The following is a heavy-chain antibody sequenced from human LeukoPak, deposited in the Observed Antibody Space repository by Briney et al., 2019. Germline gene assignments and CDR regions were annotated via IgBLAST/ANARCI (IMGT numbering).Heavy chain of an antibody. CDR2: IYFSGST. V-gene: IGHV4-30-4*01. D-gene: IGHD2-2*01. CDR3: ARYCSGTGCHGPFDS. J-gene: IGHJ4*02. Sequence: SETLSLTCSVSGGSIGSNSYYWGWIRQPPGKGLEWIGYIYFSGSTYYNPSLKSRVTISIDTSKSQFSLRLSSVTAADTAIYYCARYCSGTGCHGPFDSWGPGTLVTVSS. CDR1: GGSIGSNSYY.